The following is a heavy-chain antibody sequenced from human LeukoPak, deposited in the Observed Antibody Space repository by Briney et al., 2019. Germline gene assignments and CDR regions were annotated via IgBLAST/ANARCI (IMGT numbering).Heavy chain of an antibody. D-gene: IGHD2-2*01. J-gene: IGHJ4*02. CDR2: INPSSGGT. CDR3: ARAGRVEDYGLLSCIN. CDR1: GYTFTGYY. Sequence: GASVKVSCKASGYTFTGYYMNWVRQAPGQGLEWMGWINPSSGGTNYAQKFQGWVTMTRDTSISTAYMELSRLRSDDTAVYYCARAGRVEDYGLLSCINWGQGTLVTVSS. V-gene: IGHV1-2*04.